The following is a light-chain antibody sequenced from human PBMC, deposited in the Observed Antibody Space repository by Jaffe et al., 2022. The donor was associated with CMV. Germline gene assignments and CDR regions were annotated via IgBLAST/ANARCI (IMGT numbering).Light chain of an antibody. CDR3: SSYGASNNFVV. CDR2: EVI. J-gene: IGLJ2*01. CDR1: SSDVGGYNY. Sequence: QSALTQPPSASGSPGQSVTISCTGTSSDVGGYNYVSWYQQHPGKAPKLMIYEVIKRPSGVPDRFSGSKSGNTASLTVSGLQAEDEADYFCSSYGASNNFVVFGGGTKLTVL. V-gene: IGLV2-8*01.